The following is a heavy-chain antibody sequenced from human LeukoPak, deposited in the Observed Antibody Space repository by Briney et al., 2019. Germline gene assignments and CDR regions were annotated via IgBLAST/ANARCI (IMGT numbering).Heavy chain of an antibody. J-gene: IGHJ4*02. CDR2: INHSGST. Sequence: SETLSLTCAVYGGSFSGYYWSWIRQPPGKGLEWIGEINHSGSTNYNPSLKSRVTISVDTSKNQFSLKLSPVTTADTAVYYCARVGIDYSGNIIKYYFDYWGQGTLVTVSS. V-gene: IGHV4-34*01. CDR3: ARVGIDYSGNIIKYYFDY. D-gene: IGHD4-23*01. CDR1: GGSFSGYY.